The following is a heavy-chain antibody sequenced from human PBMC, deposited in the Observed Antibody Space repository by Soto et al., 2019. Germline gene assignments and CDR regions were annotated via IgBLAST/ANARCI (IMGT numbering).Heavy chain of an antibody. Sequence: QVQLVQSGAEVKKPGSSVKVSCKASGGTFSSYAISWVRQAPGQGLEWMGGIIPIFGTANYAQKFQGRVTITADESTSTDYKELSSLRSEDTAVYYCARRGPYYDFWSGQPNAFDIWGQGTMVTVSS. CDR3: ARRGPYYDFWSGQPNAFDI. J-gene: IGHJ3*02. CDR2: IIPIFGTA. V-gene: IGHV1-69*01. D-gene: IGHD3-3*01. CDR1: GGTFSSYA.